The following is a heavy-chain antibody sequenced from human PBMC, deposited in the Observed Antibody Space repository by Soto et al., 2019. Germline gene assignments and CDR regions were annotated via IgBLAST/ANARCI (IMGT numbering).Heavy chain of an antibody. D-gene: IGHD6-19*01. Sequence: ASVKVSCKVSGYTLTELSMHWVRQAPGKGLEWMGGFDPEDGETIYAQKFQGRVTMTEDTSTDTAYMELSSLRSEDTAVYYCATVGQWLVRWGYFDYWGQGTQVTVSS. J-gene: IGHJ4*02. CDR3: ATVGQWLVRWGYFDY. CDR2: FDPEDGET. V-gene: IGHV1-24*01. CDR1: GYTLTELS.